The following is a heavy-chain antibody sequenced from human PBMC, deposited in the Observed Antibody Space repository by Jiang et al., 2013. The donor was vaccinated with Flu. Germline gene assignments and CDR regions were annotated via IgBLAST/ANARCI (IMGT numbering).Heavy chain of an antibody. J-gene: IGHJ4*02. CDR3: AREVVATGLDY. V-gene: IGHV4-59*08. CDR2: IYYSGST. CDR1: GGSISSYY. D-gene: IGHD5-12*01. Sequence: PGLVKPSETLSLTCTVSGGSISSYYWSWIRQPPGKGLEWIGYIYYSGSTNYNPSLKSRVTISVDTSKNQFSLKLSSVTAADTAVYYCAREVVATGLDYWGQGTLVTVSS.